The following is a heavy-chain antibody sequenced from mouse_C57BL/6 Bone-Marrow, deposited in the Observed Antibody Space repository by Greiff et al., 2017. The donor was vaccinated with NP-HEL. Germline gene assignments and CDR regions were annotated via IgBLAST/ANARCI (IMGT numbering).Heavy chain of an antibody. Sequence: EVKLQESGPGLVKPSQSLSLTCSVTGYSITSGYYWNWIRQFPGNKLEWMGYISYDGSNNYNPSLKNRISITRDTSQNQFFLKLNSVTTEDTATYYCARGPNITLYWGQGTTLTVSS. CDR3: ARGPNITLY. CDR1: GYSITSGYY. D-gene: IGHD1-1*01. V-gene: IGHV3-6*01. J-gene: IGHJ2*01. CDR2: ISYDGSN.